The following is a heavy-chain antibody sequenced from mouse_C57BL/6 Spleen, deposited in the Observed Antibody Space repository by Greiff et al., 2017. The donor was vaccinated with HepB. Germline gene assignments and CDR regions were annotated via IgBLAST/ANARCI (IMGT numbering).Heavy chain of an antibody. CDR1: GYAFSSYW. V-gene: IGHV1-80*01. D-gene: IGHD3-2*02. J-gene: IGHJ3*01. CDR2: IYPGDGDT. CDR3: AREDSSGPFAY. Sequence: VKLQESGAELVKPGASVKISCKASGYAFSSYWMNWVKQRPGKGLEWIGQIYPGDGDTNYNGKFKGKATLTADKSSSTAYMQLSSLTSEDSAVYFCAREDSSGPFAYWGQGTLVTVSA.